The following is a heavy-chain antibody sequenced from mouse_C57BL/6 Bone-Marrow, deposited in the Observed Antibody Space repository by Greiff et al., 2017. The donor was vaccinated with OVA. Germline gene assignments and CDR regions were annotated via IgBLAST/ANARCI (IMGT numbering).Heavy chain of an antibody. D-gene: IGHD2-4*01. CDR1: GYTFTSYW. V-gene: IGHV1-64*01. CDR3: ARGYDYGVFAY. J-gene: IGHJ3*01. CDR2: IHPNSGST. Sequence: QVQLQQPGAELVKPGASVQLSCKASGYTFTSYWMHWVKQRPGQGLEWIGMIHPNSGSTNYNEKFKSKATLTVDKSSSTAYMQLSSLTSEDSAVYYCARGYDYGVFAYWGQGTLVTVSA.